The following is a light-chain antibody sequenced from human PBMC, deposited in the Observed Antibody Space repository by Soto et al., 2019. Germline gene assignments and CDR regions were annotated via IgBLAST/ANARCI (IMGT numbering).Light chain of an antibody. Sequence: DIQMTQSPSTLSASVGDRVTITCRASQSISSWLVWYQQKPGKAPKLLIYDASSLESGVPSRFSGSGSGTEFTLTISSLQPDDFATYYCQQYNTPSGTFGQGTKVEIK. CDR3: QQYNTPSGT. J-gene: IGKJ1*01. CDR2: DAS. V-gene: IGKV1-5*01. CDR1: QSISSW.